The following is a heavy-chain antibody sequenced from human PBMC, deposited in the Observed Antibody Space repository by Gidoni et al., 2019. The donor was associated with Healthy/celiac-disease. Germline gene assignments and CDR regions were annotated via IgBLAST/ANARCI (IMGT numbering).Heavy chain of an antibody. J-gene: IGHJ6*02. Sequence: QVQLVESGGGVVQPGRSLSLACAASGLTFSSYALNWVRQAPGKGVEWVAVISNDGSNKYYADSVKGRFTISRDNSKNTLYLQMNSLRAEDTAVYYCATRATYYGMDVWGQGTTVTVSS. V-gene: IGHV3-30-3*01. CDR3: ATRATYYGMDV. CDR2: ISNDGSNK. CDR1: GLTFSSYA.